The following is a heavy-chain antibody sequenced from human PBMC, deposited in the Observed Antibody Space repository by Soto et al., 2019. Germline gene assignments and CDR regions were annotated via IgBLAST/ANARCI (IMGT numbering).Heavy chain of an antibody. Sequence: TLSFPGTVSVGSISRTGSFWRWIRQHPVKRLERIGYICASGATYYNPPLKSRVPLSVGTSENGFSLTLTSATAAVTAMYFCARSSRSDFDYWGQGTLVTGS. CDR2: ICASGAT. CDR1: VGSISRTGSF. V-gene: IGHV4-31*03. J-gene: IGHJ4*02. CDR3: ARSSRSDFDY.